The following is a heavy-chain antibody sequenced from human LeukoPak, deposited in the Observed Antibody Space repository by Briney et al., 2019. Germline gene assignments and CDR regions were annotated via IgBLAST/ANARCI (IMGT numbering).Heavy chain of an antibody. CDR2: INPNSGGT. V-gene: IGHV1-2*02. D-gene: IGHD3-9*01. CDR1: GYTFTGYY. J-gene: IGHJ2*01. Sequence: ASVKVSCKASGYTFTGYYMHWVRQAPGQGLEWMGWINPNSGGTNYAQKFQGRVTVTRDTSISTAYMELSRLRSDDTAVYDCARDGYYEILTGVAWYFDLWGGRTLVTVSS. CDR3: ARDGYYEILTGVAWYFDL.